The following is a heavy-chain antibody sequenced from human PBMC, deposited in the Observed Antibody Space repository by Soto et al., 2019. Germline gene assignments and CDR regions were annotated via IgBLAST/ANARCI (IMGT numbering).Heavy chain of an antibody. J-gene: IGHJ4*02. CDR3: ARDHCSSTSCYAYCSGGSCYSGTLDY. Sequence: SQTLSLTCAISGDSVSSNSAAWNWIRQSPSRGLEWLGRTYYRSKWYNDYAVSVKSRITINPDTSKNQFSLQLNSVTPEDTAVNYCARDHCSSTSCYAYCSGGSCYSGTLDYWGQGTLVTVSS. CDR2: TYYRSKWYN. V-gene: IGHV6-1*01. D-gene: IGHD2-15*01. CDR1: GDSVSSNSAA.